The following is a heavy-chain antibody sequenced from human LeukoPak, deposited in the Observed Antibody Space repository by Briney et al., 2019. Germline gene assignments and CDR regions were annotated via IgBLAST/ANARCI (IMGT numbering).Heavy chain of an antibody. CDR1: GFTFSSYA. Sequence: GGSLRLSCAASGFTFSSYAMSWVRQAPGKGLEWVSAISHSGGTTYYGDSVKGRFTISRDNSKNTLYLQMNSLRAEDTAVYYCAKANVKYCSGGNCFDAFDIWGQGTMVTVSS. V-gene: IGHV3-23*01. CDR2: ISHSGGTT. CDR3: AKANVKYCSGGNCFDAFDI. J-gene: IGHJ3*02. D-gene: IGHD2-15*01.